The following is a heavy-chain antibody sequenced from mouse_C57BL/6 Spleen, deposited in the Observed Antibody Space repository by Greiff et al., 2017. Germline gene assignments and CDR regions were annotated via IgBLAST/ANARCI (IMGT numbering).Heavy chain of an antibody. CDR2: INPGSGGT. CDR1: GYAFTNYL. CDR3: ARSGSKGDGDY. V-gene: IGHV1-54*01. J-gene: IGHJ4*01. Sequence: QVQLKQSGAELVRPGTSVKVSCKASGYAFTNYLIEWVKQRPGQGLEWIGVINPGSGGTNYNEKFKGKATLTADKSSSTAYMQLSSLTAEDSAVFFCARSGSKGDGDYWGQGTSVTVSS. D-gene: IGHD1-1*01.